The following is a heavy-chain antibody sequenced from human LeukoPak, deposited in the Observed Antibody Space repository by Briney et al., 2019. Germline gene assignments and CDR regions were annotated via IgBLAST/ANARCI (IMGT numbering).Heavy chain of an antibody. V-gene: IGHV4-39*01. CDR3: ARARGLGAFDI. Sequence: SETLSLTCSVSGGSISSTSHYWVWIRQPPGKGLEWIANIYYSGNTYYKSSLKSRTTISVDTSKNQFSLTMRSVIAGDTAVYYCARARGLGAFDIWGQGTKVTVSS. J-gene: IGHJ3*02. CDR1: GGSISSTSHY. CDR2: IYYSGNT.